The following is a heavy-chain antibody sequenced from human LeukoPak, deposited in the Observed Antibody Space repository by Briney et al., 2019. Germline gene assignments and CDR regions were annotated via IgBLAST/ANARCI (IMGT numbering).Heavy chain of an antibody. Sequence: GGSLRLSCAASGFTVSSYYMTWVRQAPGKGLEWVSVIYSGGSTYYADSVKGRFTISRDNSKNTLYLQMNSLRAEDTAVYYCARNLGVDSDYWGQGTLVTVSS. CDR2: IYSGGST. CDR1: GFTVSSYY. CDR3: ARNLGVDSDY. D-gene: IGHD2-8*01. V-gene: IGHV3-53*01. J-gene: IGHJ4*02.